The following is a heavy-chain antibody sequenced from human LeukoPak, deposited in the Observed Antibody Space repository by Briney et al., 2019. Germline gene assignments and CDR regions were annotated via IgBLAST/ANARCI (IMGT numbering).Heavy chain of an antibody. CDR2: INHSGST. Sequence: PSETLSLTCTVYGGSISSDYWSWIRQPPGKGLEWIGEINHSGSTNYNPSLKSRVTISVDTSKNQFSLKLSSVTAADTAVYYCARVFRTSIAVAGNYYYYYMDVWGKGTTVTVSS. CDR1: GGSISSDY. V-gene: IGHV4-34*01. J-gene: IGHJ6*03. D-gene: IGHD6-19*01. CDR3: ARVFRTSIAVAGNYYYYYMDV.